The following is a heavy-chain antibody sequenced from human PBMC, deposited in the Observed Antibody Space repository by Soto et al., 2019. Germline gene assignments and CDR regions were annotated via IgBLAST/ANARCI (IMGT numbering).Heavy chain of an antibody. D-gene: IGHD4-4*01. CDR3: ARDLIYSFDQ. Sequence: GGSLRLSCAASGFTFSSYWMNWVRQAPGKGLEWVSYIGRSSSPMIYADSVKGRFTISRDNAKNSLYLQMDGLRAEDTAVYYCARDLIYSFDQWGQGILVTVSS. V-gene: IGHV3-48*01. CDR1: GFTFSSYW. CDR2: IGRSSSPM. J-gene: IGHJ4*02.